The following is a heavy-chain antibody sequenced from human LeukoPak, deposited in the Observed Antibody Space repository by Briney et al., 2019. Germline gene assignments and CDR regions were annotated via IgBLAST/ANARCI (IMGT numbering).Heavy chain of an antibody. CDR1: GYTFNNFD. V-gene: IGHV1-8*01. CDR2: MNPVSGKA. Sequence: GASVKVSCKASGYTFNNFDINWVRQAAGQGLEWMGWMNPVSGKAGSAQKFQGRVTLTRDTSISTAYMEVSSLRFDDTAFYYCARAPMGTAPLYWGQGTLVTVSS. D-gene: IGHD1/OR15-1a*01. J-gene: IGHJ4*02. CDR3: ARAPMGTAPLY.